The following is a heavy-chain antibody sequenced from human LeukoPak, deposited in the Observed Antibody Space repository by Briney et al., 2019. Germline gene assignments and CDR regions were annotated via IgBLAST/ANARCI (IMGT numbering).Heavy chain of an antibody. CDR2: LSGSGANT. D-gene: IGHD2-15*01. CDR1: GFTFSSYA. CDR3: AKGVGCSGGTCYSGHGMDV. J-gene: IGHJ6*02. Sequence: PGGSLRLSCAASGFTFSSYAMSWVRQAPGKGLEWVSALSGSGANTYYADSVKGRFTISRDNSMNTLYLQVNSLRAEDTAVYYCAKGVGCSGGTCYSGHGMDVWGQGTTVTVSS. V-gene: IGHV3-23*01.